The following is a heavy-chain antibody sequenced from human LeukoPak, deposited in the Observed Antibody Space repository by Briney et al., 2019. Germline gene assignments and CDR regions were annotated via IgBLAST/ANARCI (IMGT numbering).Heavy chain of an antibody. J-gene: IGHJ3*02. Sequence: PSETLSLTCTVSNYSISSGYYWGWIRQPPGKGLEWIGNIYHSGNTYYNPSLKSRVRMSVDTSKNQFSLKLSSVTAADTAVYYCARFSPRLHAFDIWGQGTMVTVSS. CDR2: IYHSGNT. CDR1: NYSISSGYY. D-gene: IGHD5-18*01. CDR3: ARFSPRLHAFDI. V-gene: IGHV4-38-2*02.